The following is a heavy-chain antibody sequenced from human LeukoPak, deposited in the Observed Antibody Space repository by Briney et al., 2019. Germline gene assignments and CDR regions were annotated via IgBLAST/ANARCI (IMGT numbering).Heavy chain of an antibody. CDR2: ICPGDSET. CDR3: ARHGSGEPFDY. D-gene: IGHD3-10*01. CDR1: GYSFTSYW. Sequence: GESLKISCKGSGYSFTSYWIAWVRQMPGKGLEWMGIICPGDSETRYSPSFQGQVTISVDKPISTAYLQWSSLKASDTAMYYCARHGSGEPFDYWGHGTLVTVSS. J-gene: IGHJ4*01. V-gene: IGHV5-51*01.